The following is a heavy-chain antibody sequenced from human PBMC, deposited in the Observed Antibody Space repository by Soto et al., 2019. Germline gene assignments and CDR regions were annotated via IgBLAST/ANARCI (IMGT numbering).Heavy chain of an antibody. D-gene: IGHD1-26*01. CDR3: ARDVEGATGRGLDY. CDR2: IYYSGST. V-gene: IGHV4-59*01. Sequence: SETLSITCTVSGGSISSYYWSWIRQPPGKGLEWIGYIYYSGSTNYNPSLKSRVTISVDTSKNQFSLKLSSVTAADTAVYYCARDVEGATGRGLDYWGQGTLVTVSS. J-gene: IGHJ4*02. CDR1: GGSISSYY.